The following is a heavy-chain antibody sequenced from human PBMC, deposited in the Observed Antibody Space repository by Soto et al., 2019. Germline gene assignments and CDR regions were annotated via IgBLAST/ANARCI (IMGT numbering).Heavy chain of an antibody. D-gene: IGHD4-4*01. CDR1: GFSLSTSGVG. Sequence: SGPTLVNPTQTLTLTCTCAGFSLSTSGVGVGWIRQPPGKALEWLALIDWDDDKYYSTSLKTRLTISKDTSKNQVVLTMTNMDPVDTATYYCAREKVTRNTNYFDCWGQGALVTVSS. CDR3: AREKVTRNTNYFDC. J-gene: IGHJ4*02. V-gene: IGHV2-70*01. CDR2: IDWDDDK.